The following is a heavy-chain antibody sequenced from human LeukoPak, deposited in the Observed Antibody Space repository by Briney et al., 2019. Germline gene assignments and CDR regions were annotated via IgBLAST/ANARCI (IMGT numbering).Heavy chain of an antibody. CDR3: ARSPWGPADWFDP. V-gene: IGHV1-8*01. CDR1: GYTFTTYD. CDR2: MNPNSGNT. D-gene: IGHD3-16*01. Sequence: RASVKVSCKASGYTFTTYDINWVRQATGQGLEWMGWMNPNSGNTGYAQKFQGRVTMTRNTSISTAYMELSSLRSEDTALYYCARSPWGPADWFDPWGQGTLVTVSS. J-gene: IGHJ5*02.